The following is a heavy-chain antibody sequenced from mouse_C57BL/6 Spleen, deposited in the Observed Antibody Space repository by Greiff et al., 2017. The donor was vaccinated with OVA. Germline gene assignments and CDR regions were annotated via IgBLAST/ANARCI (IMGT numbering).Heavy chain of an antibody. J-gene: IGHJ3*01. Sequence: VQLQQPGAELVKPGASVKLSCKASGYTFTSYWMQWVKQRPGQGLEWIGEIDPSDSYTNYNQKFKGKATLTVDTSSSTAYMQLSSLTSEDSAVYYCARASYYGSSTFAYWGQGTLVTVSA. CDR3: ARASYYGSSTFAY. V-gene: IGHV1-50*01. CDR1: GYTFTSYW. CDR2: IDPSDSYT. D-gene: IGHD1-1*01.